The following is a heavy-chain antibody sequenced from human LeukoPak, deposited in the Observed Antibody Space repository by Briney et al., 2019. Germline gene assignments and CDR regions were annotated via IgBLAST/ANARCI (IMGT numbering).Heavy chain of an antibody. CDR2: ISGSGVST. CDR3: AKFHIVVVNGYFDY. J-gene: IGHJ4*02. Sequence: GGSLRLSCAASGFTFSSYAMSWVRQAPGQGLEWVSTISGSGVSTYSADSVKGRFTISRDNSKNTLYLQMNSLRAEDTAVYYCAKFHIVVVNGYFDYWGQGTLVTVSS. D-gene: IGHD2-21*01. V-gene: IGHV3-23*01. CDR1: GFTFSSYA.